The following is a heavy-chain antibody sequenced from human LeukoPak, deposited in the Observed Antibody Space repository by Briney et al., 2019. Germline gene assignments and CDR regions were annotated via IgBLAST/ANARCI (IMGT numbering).Heavy chain of an antibody. CDR3: ARDPESSAFDL. Sequence: GGYLRLSCVASGFTFSTYWMSWVRLTPEKGLEFVANIKQDGSVKNYMDSLKGRSTISRDNAGESLYLEINSLRADDTAVYYCARDPESSAFDLWGQGALVTVSS. J-gene: IGHJ4*02. CDR2: IKQDGSVK. V-gene: IGHV3-7*01. CDR1: GFTFSTYW.